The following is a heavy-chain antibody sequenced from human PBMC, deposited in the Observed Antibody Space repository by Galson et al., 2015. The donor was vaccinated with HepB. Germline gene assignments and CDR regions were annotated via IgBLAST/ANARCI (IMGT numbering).Heavy chain of an antibody. CDR2: IYYSGST. Sequence: SEPLSLTCTVSGGSISSSSYYWGWIRQPPGKGLEWIGSIYYSGSTYYNPSLKSRVTISVDTSKNQFSLKLSSVTAADTAVYYCARLHPYSSGWGLRVYYFDYWGQGTLVTVSS. J-gene: IGHJ4*02. CDR1: GGSISSSSYY. D-gene: IGHD6-19*01. CDR3: ARLHPYSSGWGLRVYYFDY. V-gene: IGHV4-39*01.